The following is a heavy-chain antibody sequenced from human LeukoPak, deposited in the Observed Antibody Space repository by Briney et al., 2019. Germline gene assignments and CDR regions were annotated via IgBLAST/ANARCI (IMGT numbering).Heavy chain of an antibody. V-gene: IGHV4-39*01. J-gene: IGHJ4*02. Sequence: SETLSLTCTVSGGSISSSSYYWGWIRQPPGKGLEWIGSIFYSGSTDYNPSLKSRLTISVDTSKNQFSLKLTSVTAADTAVYYCALYSSTWYLSASFFDYWGQGTLVTVSS. CDR2: IFYSGST. D-gene: IGHD6-13*01. CDR3: ALYSSTWYLSASFFDY. CDR1: GGSISSSSYY.